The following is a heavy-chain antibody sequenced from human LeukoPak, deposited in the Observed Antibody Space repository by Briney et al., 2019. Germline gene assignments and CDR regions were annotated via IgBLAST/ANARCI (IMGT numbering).Heavy chain of an antibody. D-gene: IGHD3-10*01. V-gene: IGHV4-59*01. CDR1: GGSITSYY. CDR2: IYYSGST. Sequence: PSETLSLTCTVSGGSITSYYWSWIRQPPGKGLECIGYIYYSGSTNYNPSLKSRVTISVDTSKNQFSLKLSSVTAADTAVYYCARGSYYRDYFDYWGQGTLVTVSS. J-gene: IGHJ4*02. CDR3: ARGSYYRDYFDY.